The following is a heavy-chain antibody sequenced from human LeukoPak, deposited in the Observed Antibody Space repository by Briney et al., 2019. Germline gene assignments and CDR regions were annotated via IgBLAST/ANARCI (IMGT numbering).Heavy chain of an antibody. CDR1: GYTFTTYY. D-gene: IGHD6-13*01. J-gene: IGHJ5*02. V-gene: IGHV1-46*01. CDR2: INPSGGTK. CDR3: ARHSINSSSPFDP. Sequence: ASVKVSCKASGYTFTTYYMHWVRQAPGQGLEWMGIINPSGGTKSYAQKFQGRVTMTRDTSTSTVYMELSSLRSEDTAVYYCARHSINSSSPFDPWGQGTLVTVSS.